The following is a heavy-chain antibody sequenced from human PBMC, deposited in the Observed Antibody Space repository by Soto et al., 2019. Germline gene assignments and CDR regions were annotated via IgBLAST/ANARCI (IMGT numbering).Heavy chain of an antibody. J-gene: IGHJ4*02. V-gene: IGHV4-59*01. Sequence: SETLSLTCTVSGASFSSYYWSWIRQPPGKGLEWIGYVYYSGYTNYNPSLRSRVAMSVDTSKNQFSLKLTSVTAADTAVYYCARDAPDCSSGTCYSAYFDLWGQGTLVTVSS. CDR3: ARDAPDCSSGTCYSAYFDL. CDR2: VYYSGYT. CDR1: GASFSSYY. D-gene: IGHD2-15*01.